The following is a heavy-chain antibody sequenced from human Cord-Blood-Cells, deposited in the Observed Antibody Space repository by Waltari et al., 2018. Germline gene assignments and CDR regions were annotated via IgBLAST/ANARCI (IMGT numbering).Heavy chain of an antibody. Sequence: EVQLLESGGGLVQPGGSLRLSCAASGFTFSSYAMSWSRRAPGKGLEWVSAISGSGGSTYYADSVKGRFTISRDNSKNTLYLQMNSLRAEDTAVYYCAKVGVGGSYYDDYWGQGTLVTVSS. D-gene: IGHD1-26*01. CDR2: ISGSGGST. CDR1: GFTFSSYA. CDR3: AKVGVGGSYYDDY. V-gene: IGHV3-23*01. J-gene: IGHJ4*02.